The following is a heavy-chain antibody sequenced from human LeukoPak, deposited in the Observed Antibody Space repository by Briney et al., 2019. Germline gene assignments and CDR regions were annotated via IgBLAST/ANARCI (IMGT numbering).Heavy chain of an antibody. CDR1: GYTFTGYY. V-gene: IGHV1-18*04. Sequence: ASVKVSCKASGYTFTGYYMHWVRQAPGQGLEWMGWISAYNGNTKYAQKLQGRVTMTTDTSTSTAYMELRSLRCDDTAIYYCARDPVFRSGDFDYWGQGTLVTVSS. D-gene: IGHD6-25*01. CDR3: ARDPVFRSGDFDY. J-gene: IGHJ4*02. CDR2: ISAYNGNT.